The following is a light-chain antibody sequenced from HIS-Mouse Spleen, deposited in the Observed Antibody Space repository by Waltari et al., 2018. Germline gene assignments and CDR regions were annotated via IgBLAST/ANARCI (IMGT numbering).Light chain of an antibody. CDR3: QQRSNWLT. CDR2: DAS. Sequence: EIVLTQSPATRSLSPGERATLSSRASQSVSSYFAWYQQKPGQAPRLLIYDASNKATGIPYRFSGSGAWTDFTLTISSLEPEDLAVYCCQQRSNWLTFGGGTKVEIK. CDR1: QSVSSY. V-gene: IGKV3-11*01. J-gene: IGKJ4*01.